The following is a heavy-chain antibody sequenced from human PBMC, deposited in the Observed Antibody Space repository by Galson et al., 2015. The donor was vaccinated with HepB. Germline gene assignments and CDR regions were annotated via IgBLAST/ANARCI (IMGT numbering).Heavy chain of an antibody. D-gene: IGHD5-18*01. Sequence: SLRLSCAASGFTFSSYAMSWVRQAPGKGLECVAMIWHDGSNQLYADSVKGRFTISRDNSKNTLYLQMNSLRAEDTAVYYCVRESLMAMVTFDLWGRGTLVTVSS. V-gene: IGHV3-33*08. J-gene: IGHJ4*02. CDR3: VRESLMAMVTFDL. CDR2: IWHDGSNQ. CDR1: GFTFSSYA.